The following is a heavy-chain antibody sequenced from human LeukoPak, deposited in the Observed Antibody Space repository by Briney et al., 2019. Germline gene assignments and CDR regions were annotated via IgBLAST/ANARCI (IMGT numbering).Heavy chain of an antibody. D-gene: IGHD6-19*01. V-gene: IGHV4-30-4*01. CDR2: IYYSGST. Sequence: PSETLSLTCTVSGGSISSGDYYWSWIRQPPGKGLEWIGYIYYSGSTYYNPSLKSRVTISVDTSKNQFSLKLSSVTAADTAVYYCARVGQWLVRDGSDYWGQGTLVTVSS. J-gene: IGHJ4*02. CDR1: GGSISSGDYY. CDR3: ARVGQWLVRDGSDY.